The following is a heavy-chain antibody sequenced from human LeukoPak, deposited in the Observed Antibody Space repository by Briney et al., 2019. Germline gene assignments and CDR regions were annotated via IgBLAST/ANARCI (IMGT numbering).Heavy chain of an antibody. J-gene: IGHJ3*02. CDR2: INHSGST. D-gene: IGHD6-19*01. Sequence: SETLSLTCAVYGGSFSGYYWSWIRQPSGKGLEWIGEINHSGSTNYNPSLKSRVTISVDTSKNQFSLKLSSVTAADTAVYYCARPSSGWYPDAFDIWGQGTMVTVSS. CDR3: ARPSSGWYPDAFDI. V-gene: IGHV4-34*01. CDR1: GGSFSGYY.